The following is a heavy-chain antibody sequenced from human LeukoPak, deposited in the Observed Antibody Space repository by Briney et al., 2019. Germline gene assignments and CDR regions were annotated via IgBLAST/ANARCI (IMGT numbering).Heavy chain of an antibody. D-gene: IGHD3-10*01. CDR1: DGSISSSSYY. V-gene: IGHV4-39*01. CDR2: IYYTGRT. CDR3: ARHSPLVRGVDF. J-gene: IGHJ4*02. Sequence: SETLSLTCTVSDGSISSSSYYWGWSRQPPGKGLESIGNIYYTGRTFYNPSLKSRVTISVDTSKNQFSLKLSSMTAADTAVYYCARHSPLVRGVDFWGQGTLVTVSS.